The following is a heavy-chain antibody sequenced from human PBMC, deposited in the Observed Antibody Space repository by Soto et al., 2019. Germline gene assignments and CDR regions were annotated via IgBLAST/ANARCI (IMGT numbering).Heavy chain of an antibody. V-gene: IGHV1-18*01. CDR2: ISAYNGNT. CDR3: AGEGSGYGDNSNWFDP. Sequence: ASVKVSCKASGYTFTSYGISWVRQAPGQGLEWMGWISAYNGNTNYAQKIQGRVTMTTDTSTSTAYMELRSLRSDDTAVYYCAGEGSGYGDNSNWFDPGGQGTLVTVS. D-gene: IGHD4-17*01. J-gene: IGHJ5*02. CDR1: GYTFTSYG.